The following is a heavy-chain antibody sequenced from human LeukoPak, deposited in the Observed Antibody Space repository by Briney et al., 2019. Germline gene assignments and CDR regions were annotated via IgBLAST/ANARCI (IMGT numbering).Heavy chain of an antibody. CDR3: VKDGHCRDSICAIKIVVAGDLDH. CDR1: GFSFSIYS. Sequence: GGSLRLSCRASGFSFSIYSMNWVRQAPGKGLEWVSVIRAEGAPTYYADSVKGRFTISRDNSKNMLYLQMNSLRAEDTATYYCVKDGHCRDSICAIKIVVAGDLDHWGQGTQVTVSA. V-gene: IGHV3-23*01. D-gene: IGHD6-19*01. CDR2: IRAEGAPT. J-gene: IGHJ4*02.